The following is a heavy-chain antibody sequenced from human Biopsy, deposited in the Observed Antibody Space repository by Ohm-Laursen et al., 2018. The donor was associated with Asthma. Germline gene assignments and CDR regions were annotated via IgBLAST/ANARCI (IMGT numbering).Heavy chain of an antibody. CDR1: GYNFISFA. Sequence: ASVKVSCKASGYNFISFAIHWVRQAPGQRLEWMGWVNTGNGDTKYSQKFQGRVTITRDTSASTAYMKLRSLRSEDTATYYRARTYYDFLTGQVKDVFGVWGQGTMVTVSS. V-gene: IGHV1-3*04. J-gene: IGHJ3*01. CDR2: VNTGNGDT. CDR3: ARTYYDFLTGQVKDVFGV. D-gene: IGHD3-9*01.